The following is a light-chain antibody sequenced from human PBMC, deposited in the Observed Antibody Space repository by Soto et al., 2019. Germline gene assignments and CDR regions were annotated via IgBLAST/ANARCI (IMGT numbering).Light chain of an antibody. J-gene: IGKJ5*01. Sequence: ETVLTQSPATLSLSPGGRATLSCRASQSVDSYLAWYQQKPGQAPRLLIYDASNRATGIPARFSGSGSGTDFTLTISSLEPEDFAVYYCQQRRDLPPITFGQGTRLEIK. V-gene: IGKV3-11*01. CDR3: QQRRDLPPIT. CDR2: DAS. CDR1: QSVDSY.